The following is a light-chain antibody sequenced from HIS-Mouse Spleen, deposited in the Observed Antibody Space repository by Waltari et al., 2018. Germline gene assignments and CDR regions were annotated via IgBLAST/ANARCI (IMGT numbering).Light chain of an antibody. CDR3: QQYDNLPPVIT. J-gene: IGKJ5*01. Sequence: DIQMPQSPSSLSACVGDRVTITCQASQDISNYLNWYQQKPGKAPKLLIYDASNLETGVPSRFSGSGSGTDFTFTISSLQPEDIATYYCQQYDNLPPVITFGQGTRLEIK. CDR1: QDISNY. CDR2: DAS. V-gene: IGKV1-33*01.